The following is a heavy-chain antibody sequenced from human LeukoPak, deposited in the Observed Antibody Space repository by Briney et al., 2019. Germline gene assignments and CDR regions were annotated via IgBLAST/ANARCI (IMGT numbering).Heavy chain of an antibody. CDR3: ARGDELLWFGEFQDY. CDR1: GFTFSSYA. Sequence: GGSLRLSCAASGFTFSSYAMHWVRQAPGKGLEWVAVISYDGSNKYYADSVKGRFTISRDNSKNTLYLQMNSLRADDTAVYYCARGDELLWFGEFQDYWGQGTLVTVSS. CDR2: ISYDGSNK. J-gene: IGHJ4*02. D-gene: IGHD3-10*01. V-gene: IGHV3-30-3*01.